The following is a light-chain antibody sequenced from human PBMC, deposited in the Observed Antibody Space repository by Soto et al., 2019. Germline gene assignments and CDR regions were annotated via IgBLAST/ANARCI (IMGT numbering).Light chain of an antibody. V-gene: IGKV1-5*01. CDR3: QQYNSYSSS. CDR2: DAS. J-gene: IGKJ4*01. Sequence: IQLTQSPATLSASLGDRVTITCRASESIGSWLAWYQQKPGKAPKLLIYDASSLESGVPSRFSGSGSGTEFTLTISSLQPDDFATYYCQQYNSYSSSFGGGTKVDI. CDR1: ESIGSW.